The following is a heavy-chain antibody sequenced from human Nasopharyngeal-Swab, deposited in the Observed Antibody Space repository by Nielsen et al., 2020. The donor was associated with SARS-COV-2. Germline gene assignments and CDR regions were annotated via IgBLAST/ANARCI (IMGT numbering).Heavy chain of an antibody. CDR3: AKESTTFYYDN. D-gene: IGHD1-14*01. V-gene: IGHV3-74*01. Sequence: GESLKISCAASGFTFSSYWMHWVRQAPGKGLVWVSRINSDGSSTSYADSVKGRFTISRDDPENTLFLQMNSLRPEDTAVYYCAKESTTFYYDNWGQGTLVTVSS. CDR2: INSDGSST. J-gene: IGHJ4*02. CDR1: GFTFSSYW.